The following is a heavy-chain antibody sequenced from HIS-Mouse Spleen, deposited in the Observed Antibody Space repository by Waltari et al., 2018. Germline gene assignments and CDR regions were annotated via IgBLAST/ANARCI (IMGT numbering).Heavy chain of an antibody. D-gene: IGHD5-18*01. V-gene: IGHV4-34*01. CDR1: GGSFSGYY. CDR3: ARVGRVDTAMLDAFDI. CDR2: INHSGST. J-gene: IGHJ3*02. Sequence: QVQLQQWGAGLLKPSATLSLTCAVYGGSFSGYYWSWLRQPPGKGLEWIGEINHSGSTNYNPSLKSRVTISVDTSKNQFSLKLSSVTAADTAVYYCARVGRVDTAMLDAFDIWGQGTMVTVSS.